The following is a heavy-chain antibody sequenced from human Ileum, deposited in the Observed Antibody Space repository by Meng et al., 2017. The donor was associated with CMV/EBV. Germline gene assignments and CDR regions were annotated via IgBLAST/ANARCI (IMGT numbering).Heavy chain of an antibody. Sequence: YCSGYYWSWIRQPPGKGLEWIGEINHSGSTNYNPSLKSRVTISVDTSKNQFSLKLSSVTAADTAVYYCARVRDYYDSSGYLYYFDYWGQGTLVTVSS. CDR2: INHSGST. CDR3: ARVRDYYDSSGYLYYFDY. D-gene: IGHD3-22*01. V-gene: IGHV4-34*01. J-gene: IGHJ4*02. CDR1: YCSGYY.